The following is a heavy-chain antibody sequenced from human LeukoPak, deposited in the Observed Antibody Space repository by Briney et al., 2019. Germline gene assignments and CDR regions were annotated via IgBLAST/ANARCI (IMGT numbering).Heavy chain of an antibody. CDR3: AREAGDDYGDY. V-gene: IGHV4-39*07. J-gene: IGHJ4*02. Sequence: SETLSLTCTVSGGSISSSSYYWGWIRQPPGKGPEWIGSIYYSGSTYYNPSLKSRVTISVDTSKNQFSLKLSSVTAADTAVYYCAREAGDDYGDYWGQGTLVTVSS. D-gene: IGHD3-10*01. CDR1: GGSISSSSYY. CDR2: IYYSGST.